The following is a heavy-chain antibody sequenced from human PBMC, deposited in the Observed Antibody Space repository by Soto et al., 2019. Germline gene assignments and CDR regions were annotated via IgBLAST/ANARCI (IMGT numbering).Heavy chain of an antibody. CDR3: AKDKPYYYDSSGSSPFDY. CDR2: ISGSGGST. D-gene: IGHD3-22*01. CDR1: GFTFSSYA. J-gene: IGHJ4*02. Sequence: GGSLRLSCAASGFTFSSYAMSWVRQAPGKGLEWVSAISGSGGSTYYADSVKGRFTISRDNSKNTLYLQMNSLRAEDTAVYYCAKDKPYYYDSSGSSPFDYWGQGTLVTVSS. V-gene: IGHV3-23*01.